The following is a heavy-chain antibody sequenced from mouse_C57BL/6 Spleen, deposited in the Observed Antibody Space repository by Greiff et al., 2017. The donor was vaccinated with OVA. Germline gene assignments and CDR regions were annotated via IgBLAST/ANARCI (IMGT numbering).Heavy chain of an antibody. J-gene: IGHJ2*01. V-gene: IGHV1-82*01. CDR1: GYAFSSSW. CDR3: ARLDGYYSYYFDY. Sequence: VKLVESGPELVKPGASVKISCKASGYAFSSSWMNWVKQRPGKGLEWIGRIYPGDGDTNYNGKFKGKATLTADKSSSTAYMQLSSLTSEDSAVYFCARLDGYYSYYFDYWGQGTTLTVSS. CDR2: IYPGDGDT. D-gene: IGHD2-3*01.